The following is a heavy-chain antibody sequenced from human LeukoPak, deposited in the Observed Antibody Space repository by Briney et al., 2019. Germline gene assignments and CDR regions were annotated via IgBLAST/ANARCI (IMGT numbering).Heavy chain of an antibody. J-gene: IGHJ4*02. CDR3: AKDRRIAAAGTNYFDY. D-gene: IGHD6-13*01. CDR1: GFTFGSYA. CDR2: ISGSGGST. Sequence: GGSLRLSCAASGFTFGSYAMSWVRQAPGKGLEWVSAISGSGGSTYYADSVKGRFTISRDNSKNTLYLQMNSLRAEDTAVYYCAKDRRIAAAGTNYFDYWGQGTLVTVSS. V-gene: IGHV3-23*01.